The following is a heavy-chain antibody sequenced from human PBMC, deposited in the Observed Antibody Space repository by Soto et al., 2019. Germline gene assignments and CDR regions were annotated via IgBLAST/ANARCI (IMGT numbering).Heavy chain of an antibody. CDR2: INHSGST. D-gene: IGHD6-6*01. Sequence: SETLSLTCAVYGGSFSGYYWSWIRQPPGKGLEWIGEINHSGSTNYNPSLKSRVTISVDTSKNQFSLKLSSVAAADTAVYYCAGSTIAARLPRRVWWFDPWGQGTLVTVSS. CDR3: AGSTIAARLPRRVWWFDP. V-gene: IGHV4-34*01. CDR1: GGSFSGYY. J-gene: IGHJ5*02.